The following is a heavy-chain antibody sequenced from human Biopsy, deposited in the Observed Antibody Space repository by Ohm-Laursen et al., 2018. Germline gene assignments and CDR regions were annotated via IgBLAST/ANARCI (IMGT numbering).Heavy chain of an antibody. D-gene: IGHD1-7*01. Sequence: GASVKVSCKVSGYTFTSYDITWVRQASGQGPEWIGWLNPVGGNSNFGQKFRGRVTVTSDTSISTAYMELSGLTSDDTATYYCGRAVRNQLLTDPWGQGTLVTVTS. V-gene: IGHV1-8*01. CDR3: GRAVRNQLLTDP. CDR1: GYTFTSYD. J-gene: IGHJ5*02. CDR2: LNPVGGNS.